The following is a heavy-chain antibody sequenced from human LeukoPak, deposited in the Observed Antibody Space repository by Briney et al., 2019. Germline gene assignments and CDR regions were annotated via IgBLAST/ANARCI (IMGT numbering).Heavy chain of an antibody. CDR1: GFTFGSYS. V-gene: IGHV3-21*01. J-gene: IGHJ6*02. CDR3: ARDAVDTANAV. Sequence: GGSLRLSCAASGFTFGSYSMNWVRQAPGKGLEWVSSISSSSSYIYYADSVKGRFTISRDNAKNSLYLQMNSLRAEDTAVYYCARDAVDTANAVWGQGTTVTVSS. CDR2: ISSSSSYI. D-gene: IGHD5-18*01.